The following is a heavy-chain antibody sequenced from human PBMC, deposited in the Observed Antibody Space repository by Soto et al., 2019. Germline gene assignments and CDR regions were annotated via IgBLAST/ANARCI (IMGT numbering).Heavy chain of an antibody. D-gene: IGHD2-15*01. CDR1: GFTFSSYA. CDR2: ISGSGGST. V-gene: IGHV3-23*01. CDR3: AKSLGYCSGGSCSYYFDY. Sequence: GGSLRLSCAASGFTFSSYAMSWVRQAPGKGLEWVSAISGSGGSTYYADSVKGRFTISRDNSKNTLYLQMNSLRAKDTAVYYCAKSLGYCSGGSCSYYFDYWGQGTLVTVS. J-gene: IGHJ4*02.